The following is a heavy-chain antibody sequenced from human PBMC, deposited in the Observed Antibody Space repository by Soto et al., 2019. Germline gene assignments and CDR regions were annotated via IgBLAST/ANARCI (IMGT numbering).Heavy chain of an antibody. CDR3: ARANYDFWSGYLPFDY. Sequence: QVQLQQWGAGLLKPSETLSLTCAVYGGSFSGYYWSWIRQPSGKGLEWIGEINHSGSTNYNPSLKSRVTISVDTSKNQFSLKLSSVTAADTAVYYCARANYDFWSGYLPFDYWGQGTLVTVSS. CDR1: GGSFSGYY. CDR2: INHSGST. J-gene: IGHJ4*02. V-gene: IGHV4-34*01. D-gene: IGHD3-3*01.